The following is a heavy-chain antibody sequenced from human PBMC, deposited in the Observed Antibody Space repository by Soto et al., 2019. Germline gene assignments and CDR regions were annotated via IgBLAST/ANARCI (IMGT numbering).Heavy chain of an antibody. J-gene: IGHJ4*02. D-gene: IGHD6-13*01. CDR1: GGSISSGGYS. Sequence: QLQLQESGSGLVKPSQTLSLTCAVSGGSISSGGYSWSWIRQPPGKGLEWIGYIYHSGSTYYNPSLKSRVXTSXDXSKNQFSLKLSSVTAADTAVYYCARGQQLGNYYFDYWGQGTLVTVSS. V-gene: IGHV4-30-2*01. CDR2: IYHSGST. CDR3: ARGQQLGNYYFDY.